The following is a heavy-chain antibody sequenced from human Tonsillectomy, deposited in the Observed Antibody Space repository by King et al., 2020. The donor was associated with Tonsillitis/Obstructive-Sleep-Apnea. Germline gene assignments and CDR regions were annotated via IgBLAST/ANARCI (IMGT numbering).Heavy chain of an antibody. CDR3: ANGQLVREGYYYYALDV. CDR2: ISGSGGST. J-gene: IGHJ6*02. CDR1: RFTFSSYA. Sequence: VQLVESGGGLVQPGGSLRLSCAASRFTFSSYAMSWVRQAPGKGLEWVSGISGSGGSTYYADSVKGRFTISRDNSKNTLYLQMNSLRAGDTAVYYCANGQLVREGYYYYALDVWGQGTTVTVSS. V-gene: IGHV3-23*04. D-gene: IGHD6-6*01.